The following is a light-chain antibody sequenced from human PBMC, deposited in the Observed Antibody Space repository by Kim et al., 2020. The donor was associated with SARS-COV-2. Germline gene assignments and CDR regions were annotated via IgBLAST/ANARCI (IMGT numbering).Light chain of an antibody. CDR1: KLGDKY. CDR2: QDS. CDR3: QAWDSSSHVV. V-gene: IGLV3-1*01. J-gene: IGLJ2*01. Sequence: SYELTQPPSVSVSPGQTASIPCSGDKLGDKYACWYQQKPGQSPVLVIYQDSKRPSGIPERFSGSNSGNTATLTISGTQAMDEADYYCQAWDSSSHVVFGGGTKLTVL.